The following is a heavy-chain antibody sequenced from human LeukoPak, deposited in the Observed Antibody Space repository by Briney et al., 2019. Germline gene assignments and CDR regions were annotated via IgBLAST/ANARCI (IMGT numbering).Heavy chain of an antibody. CDR1: GGSISSYY. D-gene: IGHD1-1*01. Sequence: SETLSLTCTVSGGSISSYYWTWIRQSPGKGLEWIGHIFHSGSTDYKPSFKNRVTISIDMSRKEFSLKLTSVTVADTAMYYCAREGTSSLSVWGQGTLVTVSS. J-gene: IGHJ4*02. CDR3: AREGTSSLSV. CDR2: IFHSGST. V-gene: IGHV4-59*01.